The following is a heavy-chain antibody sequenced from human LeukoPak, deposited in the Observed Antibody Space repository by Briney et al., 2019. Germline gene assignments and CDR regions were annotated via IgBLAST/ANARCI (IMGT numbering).Heavy chain of an antibody. CDR2: INPNSGGT. CDR1: GYTFTGYY. J-gene: IGHJ6*03. Sequence: ASVKVSCKASGYTFTGYYMHWVRQAPGQGLEWMGWINPNSGGTNYAQKFQGRVTMTRDTSISTAYMELSRLRSDDTAVYYCASGHGLGYYYYYMDVWGKGTTVTVSS. V-gene: IGHV1-2*02. D-gene: IGHD3-16*01. CDR3: ASGHGLGYYYYYMDV.